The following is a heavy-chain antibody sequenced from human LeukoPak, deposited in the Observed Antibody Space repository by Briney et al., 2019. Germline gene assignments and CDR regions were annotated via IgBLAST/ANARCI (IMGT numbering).Heavy chain of an antibody. V-gene: IGHV4-39*01. J-gene: IGHJ4*02. D-gene: IGHD2-15*01. CDR3: ARLVGAATDPFDY. CDR1: GGSISSGPFY. CDR2: IYYSGYT. Sequence: SETLSLTCTVSGGSISSGPFYWGWIRQPPGKGLEGIATIYYSGYTYYNPSLQSRVSISVDTSKTQFSLQLTSVTAADTAVYYCARLVGAATDPFDYWGQGTLVTVSS.